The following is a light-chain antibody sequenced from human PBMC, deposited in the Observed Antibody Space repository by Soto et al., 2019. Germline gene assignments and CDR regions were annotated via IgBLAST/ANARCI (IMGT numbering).Light chain of an antibody. CDR2: GAS. V-gene: IGKV3-15*01. J-gene: IGKJ2*01. CDR1: QSVSSN. Sequence: EIVMTQSPATLSVSPGERATLSCRASQSVSSNLAWYQQKPGQAPRLLIYGASTRATGIPARFSGSGSGTEFTLNISSLQSEDFAVYHCQQYNKWPPYTFGQGTKLEIK. CDR3: QQYNKWPPYT.